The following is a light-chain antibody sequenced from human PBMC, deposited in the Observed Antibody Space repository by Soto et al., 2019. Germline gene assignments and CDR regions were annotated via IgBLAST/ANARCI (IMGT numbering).Light chain of an antibody. CDR3: QQSYSNTQT. CDR1: QRISSY. Sequence: DIQMTQSTSSVPASLGDRATITGRASQRISSYLNWYQPKPGKAPNILLYAASSLQSGVPSRFSGIGSRTDFTLTISSLQPEDVSTDDCQQSYSNTQTFGPGTKVDI. J-gene: IGKJ1*01. CDR2: AAS. V-gene: IGKV1-39*01.